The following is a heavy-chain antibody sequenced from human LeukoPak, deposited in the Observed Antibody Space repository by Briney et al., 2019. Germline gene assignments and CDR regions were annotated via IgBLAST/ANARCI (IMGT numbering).Heavy chain of an antibody. J-gene: IGHJ4*02. Sequence: ASVNVSCKASGYTFTSCDINWVRQAPGQGLEWMGWMNPNSGNTGYGQSFQGRITMTRDISIGTAYMELSNLTSEDTAIYYCTRGSSGRRDNWGQGTLVTVSA. CDR3: TRGSSGRRDN. V-gene: IGHV1-8*01. D-gene: IGHD6-19*01. CDR1: GYTFTSCD. CDR2: MNPNSGNT.